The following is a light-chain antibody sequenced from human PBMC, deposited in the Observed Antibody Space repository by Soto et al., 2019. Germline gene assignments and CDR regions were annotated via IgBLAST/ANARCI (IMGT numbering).Light chain of an antibody. J-gene: IGLJ1*01. Sequence: QSALTQPASVSGSPGQSITISCTGTSSDVGGYNYVSWYQQYPGKAPKLMIYAVSDRPSGVSNRFSGSKSGNTASLTISGLQAEDEADYYCISYINSSTNVFGPGTKLTVL. V-gene: IGLV2-14*01. CDR1: SSDVGGYNY. CDR3: ISYINSSTNV. CDR2: AVS.